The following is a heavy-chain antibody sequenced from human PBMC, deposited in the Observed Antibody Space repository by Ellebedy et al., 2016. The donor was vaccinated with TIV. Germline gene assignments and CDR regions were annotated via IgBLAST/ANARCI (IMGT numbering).Heavy chain of an antibody. J-gene: IGHJ3*02. V-gene: IGHV3-30-3*01. Sequence: GESLKISCAASGFTFSNYPMHRVRQAPGKGLEWVAVISYDGSSKYYADSVKGRFTISRDNSKNTLYLQMNSLRAEDTAVYYCAYCTNGVCYSYSSSWYGAFDIWGQGTMVTVSS. CDR1: GFTFSNYP. D-gene: IGHD2-8*01. CDR3: AYCTNGVCYSYSSSWYGAFDI. CDR2: ISYDGSSK.